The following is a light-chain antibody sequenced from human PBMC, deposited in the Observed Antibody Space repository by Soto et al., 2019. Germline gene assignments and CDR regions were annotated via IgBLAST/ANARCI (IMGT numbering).Light chain of an antibody. CDR3: QQYNTYST. Sequence: DIQMTQSPSTLSASVGDRVTITCRASQSVFKCLAWYQQKPGKAPKLLIYDISSLESGVPSRFSGSGSGTEFTLTISRLPTDDFATYYCQQYNTYSTFGQGTKLEIK. J-gene: IGKJ2*01. V-gene: IGKV1-5*01. CDR1: QSVFKC. CDR2: DIS.